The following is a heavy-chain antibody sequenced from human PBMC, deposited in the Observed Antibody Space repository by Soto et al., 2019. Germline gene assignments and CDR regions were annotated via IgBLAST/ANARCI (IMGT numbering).Heavy chain of an antibody. CDR3: ASAQNWGVRPYNWFDP. Sequence: QVQLVQSGAEVKKPGSSVKVSCKASGGTFSSYAISWVRQAPGQGLEWMGGIIPIFGTANYAQKFQGRVTITADESPSTAYMELSSLRSEDTAVYYCASAQNWGVRPYNWFDPWGQGTLVTVSS. CDR2: IIPIFGTA. J-gene: IGHJ5*02. V-gene: IGHV1-69*01. CDR1: GGTFSSYA. D-gene: IGHD7-27*01.